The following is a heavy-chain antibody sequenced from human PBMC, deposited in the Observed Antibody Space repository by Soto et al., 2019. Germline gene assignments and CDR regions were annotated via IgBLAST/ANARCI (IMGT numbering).Heavy chain of an antibody. Sequence: EMQLLESGGGLVQPGGSLRLSCAAPGFTFSSYVMNWVRQAPGKGLEWVSTISGTGGDTYYADSVKGRFTVSRDNSTNTLFLQMDSLRAEDTAVYYCAKGNNGYALFFDDLGQGTLVTVSS. D-gene: IGHD5-12*01. CDR3: AKGNNGYALFFDD. J-gene: IGHJ4*02. CDR1: GFTFSSYV. V-gene: IGHV3-23*01. CDR2: ISGTGGDT.